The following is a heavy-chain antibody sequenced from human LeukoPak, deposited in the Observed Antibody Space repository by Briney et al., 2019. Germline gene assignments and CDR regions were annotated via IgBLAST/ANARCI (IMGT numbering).Heavy chain of an antibody. Sequence: ASVKISCKASGYTSTSYGISWVRRAAGQGLEWMGWISAYNGNTNYAQKLQGRVTMTTDTSTSTAYMELRSLRSDDTAVYYCAIPCGAPSYFDYWGQGTLVTVSS. J-gene: IGHJ4*02. D-gene: IGHD1-26*01. V-gene: IGHV1-18*01. CDR3: AIPCGAPSYFDY. CDR1: GYTSTSYG. CDR2: ISAYNGNT.